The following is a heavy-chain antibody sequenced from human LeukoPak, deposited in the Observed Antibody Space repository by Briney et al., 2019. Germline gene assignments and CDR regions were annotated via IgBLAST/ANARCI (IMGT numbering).Heavy chain of an antibody. Sequence: ASVKVSCKASDYTFTSYGISWVRQAPGQGLEWMGWISAYNGNTNYAQKLQGRVTMTTDTSTSTAYMELRSLRSDDTAVYYCARDRPYSSGWYGLDAFDIWGQGTMVTVSS. D-gene: IGHD6-19*01. V-gene: IGHV1-18*01. CDR1: DYTFTSYG. CDR2: ISAYNGNT. CDR3: ARDRPYSSGWYGLDAFDI. J-gene: IGHJ3*02.